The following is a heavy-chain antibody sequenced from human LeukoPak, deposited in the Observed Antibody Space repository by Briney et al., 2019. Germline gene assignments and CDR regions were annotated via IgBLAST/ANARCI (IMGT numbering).Heavy chain of an antibody. CDR2: IYYSGST. J-gene: IGHJ4*02. Sequence: SETLSLTCTVSGDSISSSTYYWVWIRQPPGKGLEWIGSIYYSGSTYYNPSLKSRVTISVDTSKNQFSLKLSSVTAADTAVYYCARPRNDSSGYYYEKLYYFDYWGQGTLVTVSS. V-gene: IGHV4-39*01. CDR3: ARPRNDSSGYYYEKLYYFDY. CDR1: GDSISSSTYY. D-gene: IGHD3-22*01.